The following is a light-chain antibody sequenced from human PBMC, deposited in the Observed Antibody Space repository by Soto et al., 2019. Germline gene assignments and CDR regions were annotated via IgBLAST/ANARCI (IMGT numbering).Light chain of an antibody. CDR1: SSNIGDNY. CDR2: DND. Sequence: QSVLTQPPSVSAAPGQKVTISCSGGSSNIGDNYVSCYQQFPGTAPKLLIYDNDKRPSGIPDRFSGSKSGTSATLGITGLQTGDEADYYCGTWDNSLSVVFGGGTKLTVL. V-gene: IGLV1-51*01. CDR3: GTWDNSLSVV. J-gene: IGLJ2*01.